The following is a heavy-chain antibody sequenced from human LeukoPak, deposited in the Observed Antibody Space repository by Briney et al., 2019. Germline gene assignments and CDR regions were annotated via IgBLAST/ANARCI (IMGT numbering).Heavy chain of an antibody. CDR2: INGDGSST. CDR3: ARDQGSSSPEYYFDY. V-gene: IGHV3-74*01. CDR1: GFTITRYW. J-gene: IGHJ4*02. D-gene: IGHD6-6*01. Sequence: PGGSLRLSCAASGFTITRYWMHWVRQAPGKGLVWVSRINGDGSSTSYADSVKGRFTISRDNSKNTLYLQMGSLRAEDMAVYYCARDQGSSSPEYYFDYWGQGTLVTVSS.